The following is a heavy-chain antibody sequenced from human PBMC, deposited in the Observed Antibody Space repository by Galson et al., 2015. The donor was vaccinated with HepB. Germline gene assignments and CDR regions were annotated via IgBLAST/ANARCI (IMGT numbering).Heavy chain of an antibody. CDR2: ISANSGRT. Sequence: SAKVSCKAAGYTFTSNGISWVRQAPGRGLEWVGWISANSGRTTYAWRLLGRLTLTTDTSTSTAYTELRSLRSDDTAIYYCARDRSHSLDFWGQGTLVTVSS. CDR3: ARDRSHSLDF. CDR1: GYTFTSNG. V-gene: IGHV1-18*04. D-gene: IGHD2-15*01. J-gene: IGHJ4*02.